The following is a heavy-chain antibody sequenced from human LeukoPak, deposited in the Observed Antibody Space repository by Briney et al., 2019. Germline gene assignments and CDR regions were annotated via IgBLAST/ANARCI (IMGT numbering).Heavy chain of an antibody. V-gene: IGHV1-69*05. J-gene: IGHJ5*02. D-gene: IGHD6-13*01. Sequence: SVKVSCKASGGTFSSYAISWVRQAPGQGLEWMGGIIPIFGTANYAQKFQGRVTITTDESTSTAYMELSSLRSEDTAVYYCAREPVAAAAPYGWFDPWGQGTPVTVSS. CDR1: GGTFSSYA. CDR2: IIPIFGTA. CDR3: AREPVAAAAPYGWFDP.